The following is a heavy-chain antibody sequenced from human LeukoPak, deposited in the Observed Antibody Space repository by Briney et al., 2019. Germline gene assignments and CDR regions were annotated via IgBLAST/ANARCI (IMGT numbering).Heavy chain of an antibody. CDR1: ELNFSQIG. V-gene: IGHV3-23*01. CDR3: ASAPTRPTLIVYDLYFDS. J-gene: IGHJ4*02. CDR2: ISGSGGSP. Sequence: PGGSLRLSCVTSELNFSQIGMTWLRQAPGKGLEWVATISGSGGSPFYADSVKARFTISRDNSKNTLYLEMNSLRVEDTAVYYCASAPTRPTLIVYDLYFDSWGQGSLVTVSS. D-gene: IGHD3-22*01.